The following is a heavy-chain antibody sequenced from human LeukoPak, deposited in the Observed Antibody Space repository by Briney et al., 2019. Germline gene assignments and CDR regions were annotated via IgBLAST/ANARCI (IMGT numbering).Heavy chain of an antibody. CDR3: ARGYGSGSYFLNWFDP. D-gene: IGHD3-10*01. J-gene: IGHJ5*02. CDR2: IIPIFGTA. CDR1: GYTFTSYA. Sequence: SVKVSCKASGYTFTSYAMHWVRQAPGQGLEWMGGIIPIFGTANYAQKFQGRVTITADESTSTAYMELSSLRSEDTAVYYCARGYGSGSYFLNWFDPWGQGTLVTVSS. V-gene: IGHV1-69*13.